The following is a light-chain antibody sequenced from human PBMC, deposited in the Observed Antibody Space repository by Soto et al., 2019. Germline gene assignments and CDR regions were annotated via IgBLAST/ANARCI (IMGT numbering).Light chain of an antibody. J-gene: IGLJ1*01. V-gene: IGLV2-23*01. CDR3: CSYAGSSPHV. Sequence: QSVLTQPASVSGSPGQSITTSCTVTSSDVGSYNLVSWYQQHPGKAPKLMIYEGSKRPSGVSNRFSGSKSGNTASLTISGLQAEDEGDYYCCSYAGSSPHVFGTGTKVTVL. CDR2: EGS. CDR1: SSDVGSYNL.